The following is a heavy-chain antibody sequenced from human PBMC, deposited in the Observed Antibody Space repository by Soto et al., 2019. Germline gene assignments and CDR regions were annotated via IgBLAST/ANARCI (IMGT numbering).Heavy chain of an antibody. Sequence: SQTLSLTCAISGDSVSSNSAAWNWIRQSPSRGLEWLGRTYYRSKWYNDYAVSVKSRITINPDTSKNQFSLQLNSVTPKDTAVYYCARDILKAGLRGFYYYYGMDVWGQGTTVTVSS. CDR3: ARDILKAGLRGFYYYYGMDV. CDR2: TYYRSKWYN. J-gene: IGHJ6*02. D-gene: IGHD4-17*01. CDR1: GDSVSSNSAA. V-gene: IGHV6-1*01.